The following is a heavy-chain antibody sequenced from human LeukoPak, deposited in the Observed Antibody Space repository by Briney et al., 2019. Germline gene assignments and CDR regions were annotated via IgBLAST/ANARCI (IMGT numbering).Heavy chain of an antibody. V-gene: IGHV3-48*02. CDR1: GFTFSSYT. Sequence: GRSLRLSWAASGFTFSSYTMNWVRQPPGKGLEWVSYISASSGAISYADSVKGRYTISRDNAKNSLYLQMNSLRDEDTAVYYCARDNYGDYVEVFDSWGQGTLVTVSS. D-gene: IGHD4-17*01. CDR2: ISASSGAI. J-gene: IGHJ4*02. CDR3: ARDNYGDYVEVFDS.